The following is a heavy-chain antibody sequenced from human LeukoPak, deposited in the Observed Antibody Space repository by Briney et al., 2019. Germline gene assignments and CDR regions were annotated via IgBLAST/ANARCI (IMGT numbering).Heavy chain of an antibody. D-gene: IGHD3-10*01. V-gene: IGHV1-8*01. Sequence: ASVTVSCKASGYTFTSYDINWVRQAPGQGLEWMGWMNPNSGNTGYAQKFQGRVTMTRNTSISTAYMELSSLRSEDTAVYYCARGGVPYYYGSGSYYNVVNWFDPWGQGTLVTVSS. CDR1: GYTFTSYD. CDR3: ARGGVPYYYGSGSYYNVVNWFDP. CDR2: MNPNSGNT. J-gene: IGHJ5*02.